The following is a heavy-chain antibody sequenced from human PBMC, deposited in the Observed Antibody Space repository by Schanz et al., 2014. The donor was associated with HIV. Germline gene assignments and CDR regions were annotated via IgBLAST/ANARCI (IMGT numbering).Heavy chain of an antibody. CDR1: GFTFNSYG. CDR3: AKDGNLYDSRYRGKGNYYHYYGMDV. CDR2: ISYDGSNK. D-gene: IGHD3-22*01. V-gene: IGHV3-30*18. Sequence: VQLVESGGGVVQPGRSLRVSCAASGFTFNSYGMHWVRQAPGKGLEWVAVISYDGSNKKYADSVKGRFTISRDNSKNTLYLQVKRLRTEDTAVYFCAKDGNLYDSRYRGKGNYYHYYGMDVWGQGTTVTVSS. J-gene: IGHJ6*02.